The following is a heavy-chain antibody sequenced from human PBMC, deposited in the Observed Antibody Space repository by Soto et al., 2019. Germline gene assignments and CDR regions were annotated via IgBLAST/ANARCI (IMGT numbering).Heavy chain of an antibody. J-gene: IGHJ6*03. CDR3: ARDRGVAPPVAGNTHYYYYMDV. V-gene: IGHV1-18*01. CDR2: ISAYNGNT. Sequence: QDQLVQSGVEVKKPGASVKVSCKASGYSFTNYGITWVRQAPGQGFEWMGWISAYNGNTNYAQKFQGRVTLTTDAPPGQASLELGEPRSDDTAVYYCARDRGVAPPVAGNTHYYYYMDVWGKGTTVTVSS. CDR1: GYSFTNYG. D-gene: IGHD6-19*01.